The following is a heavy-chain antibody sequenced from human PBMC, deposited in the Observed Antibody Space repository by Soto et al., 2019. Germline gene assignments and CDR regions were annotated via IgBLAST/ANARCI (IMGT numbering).Heavy chain of an antibody. CDR3: ARDWGGQLGIDF. CDR1: GYTFSSFL. D-gene: IGHD1-1*01. Sequence: VQLVQSEAEVKKPGASVKVSCKTSGYTFSSFLITWVRQAPGQGLEWVGRIRVQNGVTRYAQRIQGLVSMTTDTSTSTAYMELRGLTSDDTAVYYCARDWGGQLGIDFSCQGTLVTVSS. J-gene: IGHJ4*02. CDR2: IRVQNGVT. V-gene: IGHV1-18*01.